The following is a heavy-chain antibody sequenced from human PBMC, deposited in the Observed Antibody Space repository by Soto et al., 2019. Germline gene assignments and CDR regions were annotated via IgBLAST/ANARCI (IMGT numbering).Heavy chain of an antibody. CDR1: GFTFSSYG. J-gene: IGHJ6*02. CDR3: AKDRSITMVRGVKWFYYGMDV. V-gene: IGHV3-30*18. CDR2: ISYDGSNK. Sequence: GGSLRLSCAASGFTFSSYGMHWVRQAPGKGLEWVAVISYDGSNKYYADPVKGRFTISRDNSKNTLYLQMNSLRAEDTAVYYCAKDRSITMVRGVKWFYYGMDVWGQGTTVTVSS. D-gene: IGHD3-10*01.